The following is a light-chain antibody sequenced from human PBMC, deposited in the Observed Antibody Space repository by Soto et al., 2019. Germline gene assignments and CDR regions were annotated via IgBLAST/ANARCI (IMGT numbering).Light chain of an antibody. J-gene: IGKJ1*01. CDR2: GIS. CDR1: QSVNSN. V-gene: IGKV3-15*01. CDR3: HQYKNWPPWT. Sequence: EIVMTQSPATLSVSPGERANLSCRASQSVNSNLAWYQQKPGQAPRLLIYGISTRATGIPSRFSGSGSATEFTLTISSLQSEDFAVYYCHQYKNWPPWTFGKGTKVEIK.